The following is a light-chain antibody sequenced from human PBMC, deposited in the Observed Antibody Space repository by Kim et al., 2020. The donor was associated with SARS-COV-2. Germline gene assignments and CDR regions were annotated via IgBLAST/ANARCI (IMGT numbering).Light chain of an antibody. CDR1: NIGSRS. CDR2: YDN. CDR3: QVWDRVGDHPV. V-gene: IGLV3-21*04. J-gene: IGLJ3*02. Sequence: APGKTARITCGGNNIGSRSVHWYQQKPGQAPVMVIYYDNARPSGIPERFSGSNSGNTATLTISRVEAGDEADYYCQVWDRVGDHPVFGGGTQLTVL.